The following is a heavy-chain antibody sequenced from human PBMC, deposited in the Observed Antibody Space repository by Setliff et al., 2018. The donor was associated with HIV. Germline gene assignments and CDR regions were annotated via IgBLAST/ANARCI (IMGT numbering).Heavy chain of an antibody. CDR3: ARRGKDDYGESYSLKMVYFDY. D-gene: IGHD4-17*01. J-gene: IGHJ4*02. CDR2: IYYSGNT. CDR1: GGSISSSSYY. Sequence: PSETLSLTCTVSGGSISSSSYYWGWIRQPPGKGLEWIGTIYYSGNTYYNPSLKSRVTISVDTSKNQFSLKLSSVTAADTAVYYCARRGKDDYGESYSLKMVYFDYWGQGTLVTISS. V-gene: IGHV4-39*07.